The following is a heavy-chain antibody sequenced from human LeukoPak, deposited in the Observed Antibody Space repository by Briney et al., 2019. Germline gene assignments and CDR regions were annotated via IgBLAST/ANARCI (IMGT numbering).Heavy chain of an antibody. J-gene: IGHJ6*03. V-gene: IGHV1-8*01. Sequence: ASVKVSCKASGYTSANYDINWVRQATGQGLEWMGWMNPNSGNTGYAQMFQGRVTITRNTSISTAYMELNSLRSEDTAVYYCARGIAAAGTLYYYYYMDVWVKGTTVTVSS. D-gene: IGHD6-13*01. CDR1: GYTSANYD. CDR2: MNPNSGNT. CDR3: ARGIAAAGTLYYYYYMDV.